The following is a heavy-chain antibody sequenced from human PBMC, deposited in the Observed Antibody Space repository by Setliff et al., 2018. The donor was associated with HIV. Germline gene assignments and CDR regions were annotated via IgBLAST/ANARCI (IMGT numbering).Heavy chain of an antibody. CDR3: ARGRPFGQFVDYFDS. D-gene: IGHD2-21*01. J-gene: IGHJ4*02. CDR1: GGSISSGGYY. Sequence: SETLSLTCTVSGGSISSGGYYWNWIRQHPGKGLEWIGYIFYNENTQYDPSLKSRVSMSVDTSKNQFSLNLRTVTAADTAIYFCARGRPFGQFVDYFDSWGQGKLVTVSA. V-gene: IGHV4-31*03. CDR2: IFYNENT.